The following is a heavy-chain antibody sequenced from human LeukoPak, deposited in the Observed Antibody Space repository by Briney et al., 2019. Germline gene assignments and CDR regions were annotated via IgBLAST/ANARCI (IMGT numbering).Heavy chain of an antibody. CDR1: GGSISSHY. Sequence: SETLSLTCNVSGGSISSHYWSWIRQPPGKGLEWIGYIYFLGSTNYNPSLKSRVTISVDTSKNQFSLKLSSVTAADTAVYYCARLSGYWGQGTLVTVSS. V-gene: IGHV4-59*11. CDR2: IYFLGST. CDR3: ARLSGY. J-gene: IGHJ4*02.